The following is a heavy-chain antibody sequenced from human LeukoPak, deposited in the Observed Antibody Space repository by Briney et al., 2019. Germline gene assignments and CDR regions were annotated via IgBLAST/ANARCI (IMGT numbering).Heavy chain of an antibody. CDR2: IKHDGSEQ. J-gene: IGHJ5*02. D-gene: IGHD3-16*01. V-gene: IGHV3-7*01. CDR1: GFTFNNYG. CDR3: TRGLGEHGGVSDR. Sequence: PGGSLRLSCAASGFTFNNYGMHWVRQAPGKGLEWVANIKHDGSEQIYVDSVKGRFTISRDNAKDSVYLQMNSLRAEDTAVYYCTRGLGEHGGVSDRWGQGTLVIVS.